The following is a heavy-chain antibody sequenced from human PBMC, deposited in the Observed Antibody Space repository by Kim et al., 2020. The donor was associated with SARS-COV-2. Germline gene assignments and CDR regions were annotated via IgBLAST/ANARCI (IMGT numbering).Heavy chain of an antibody. D-gene: IGHD4-17*01. CDR2: ISYDGSNK. CDR1: GFTFSSYG. V-gene: IGHV3-30*18. CDR3: AKDLDYGDYYYYYGMDV. J-gene: IGHJ6*02. Sequence: GGSLRLSCAASGFTFSSYGMHWVRQAPGKGLEWVAVISYDGSNKYYVDSVKGRFTISRDNSKNTLYLQMNSLRAEDTAVYYCAKDLDYGDYYYYYGMDVWGQGTTVTVSS.